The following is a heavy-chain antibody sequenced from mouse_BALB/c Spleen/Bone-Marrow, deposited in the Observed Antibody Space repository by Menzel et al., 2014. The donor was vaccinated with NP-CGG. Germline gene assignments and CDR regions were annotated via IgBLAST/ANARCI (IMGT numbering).Heavy chain of an antibody. CDR1: GYAFTNYL. D-gene: IGHD4-1*01. V-gene: IGHV1-54*01. Sequence: VNLVESGAELVRPGTSVKVSCKASGYAFTNYLIEWVKQRPGQGLEWIGVINPGSGGTNYNEKFKGKATLTADKSSSTAYMQLSSLTSDDPAVYFCARELGVFAYWGQGTLVTVSA. CDR3: ARELGVFAY. CDR2: INPGSGGT. J-gene: IGHJ3*01.